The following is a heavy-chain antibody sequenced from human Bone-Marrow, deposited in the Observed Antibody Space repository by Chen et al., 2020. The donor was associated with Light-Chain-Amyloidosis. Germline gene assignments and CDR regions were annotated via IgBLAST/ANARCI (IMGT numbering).Heavy chain of an antibody. CDR1: GFTFSSYG. V-gene: IGHV3-33*01. Sequence: QVQLVESGGGVVQPGRSLRLSCAASGFTFSSYGMHWVRQAPGKGLEWVAVIWYDGSNKYYADSVKGRFPISRDNSKNTLYLQMNSLRAEDTAVYYCARADYGDYYFDYWGQGTLVTVSS. D-gene: IGHD4-17*01. J-gene: IGHJ4*02. CDR2: IWYDGSNK. CDR3: ARADYGDYYFDY.